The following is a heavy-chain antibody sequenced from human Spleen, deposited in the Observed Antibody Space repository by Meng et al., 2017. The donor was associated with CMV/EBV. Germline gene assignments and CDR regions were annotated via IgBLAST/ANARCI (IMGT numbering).Heavy chain of an antibody. J-gene: IGHJ6*02. CDR1: GFTFSNYY. CDR2: IDSDGTGT. V-gene: IGHV3-74*01. D-gene: IGHD5-18*01. CDR3: ARGLDTAMGRHYYYYYGMDV. Sequence: GGSLRLSCVASGFTFSNYYVQWVRQFPGKGLVWVSRIDSDGTGTIYADSVRGRFTISRDNAKNTLYLQMNSLRAEDTAVYYCARGLDTAMGRHYYYYYGMDVWGQGTTVTVSS.